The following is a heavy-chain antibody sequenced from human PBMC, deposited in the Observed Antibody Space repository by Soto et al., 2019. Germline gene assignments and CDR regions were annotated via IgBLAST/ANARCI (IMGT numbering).Heavy chain of an antibody. J-gene: IGHJ4*02. CDR3: ARGGQWDFLSDY. Sequence: QVQLVQYGAEVKKPGASVKVSCKASGYSFTSYSINWVRQARGQGLEWMGWISAYNGNTHYEEKLQGRVTLTTDTSTSTAYMELRSLRSDDTAVYFCARGGQWDFLSDYWGQGTLVTVSS. V-gene: IGHV1-18*01. CDR1: GYSFTSYS. CDR2: ISAYNGNT. D-gene: IGHD1-26*01.